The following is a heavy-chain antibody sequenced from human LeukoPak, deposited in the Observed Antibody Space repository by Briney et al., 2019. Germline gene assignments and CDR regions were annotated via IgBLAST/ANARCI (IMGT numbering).Heavy chain of an antibody. Sequence: PSETLSLTXTVSGGSISSGSYYWSRIGQPAGKGLEWIGRIYTSGSTNYNPSLKSRVTISVDTSKNQFSLKLSSVTAADTAVYYCARATYCYDSSGYYYPNYYYYYMDVWGKGTTVTVSS. D-gene: IGHD3-22*01. CDR3: ARATYCYDSSGYYYPNYYYYYMDV. J-gene: IGHJ6*03. CDR2: IYTSGST. CDR1: GGSISSGSYY. V-gene: IGHV4-61*02.